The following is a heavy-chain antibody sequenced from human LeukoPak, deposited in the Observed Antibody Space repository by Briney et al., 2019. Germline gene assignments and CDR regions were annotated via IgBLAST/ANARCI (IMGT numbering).Heavy chain of an antibody. CDR1: GFNPRHYW. J-gene: IGHJ1*01. V-gene: IGHV3-7*01. D-gene: IGHD2-2*01. Sequence: PGGSLRLSCETSGFNPRHYWMSWVRQAPGKGLEWVANVKADGRETYYVDSVKGRFTISRDNAKNSLYLQMNSLRAEDTAVYYCATYSSSNGREFQYWGQGTLVTVSS. CDR2: VKADGRET. CDR3: ATYSSSNGREFQY.